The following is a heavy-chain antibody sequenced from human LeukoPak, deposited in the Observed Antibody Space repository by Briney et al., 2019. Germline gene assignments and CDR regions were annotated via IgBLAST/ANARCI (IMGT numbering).Heavy chain of an antibody. V-gene: IGHV3-11*01. D-gene: IGHD2-15*01. CDR1: GFTFSGHY. CDR3: ARARGYCSGGFCYAYYFDY. J-gene: IGHJ4*02. Sequence: PGGSLRLSCAVSGFTFSGHYMSWIRQAPGKGLEWTSYITTSATTIYYADSVKGRFTMSRDNAKNSLFLQMNSLRAEDTAVYYCARARGYCSGGFCYAYYFDYWGQGTLVTVSS. CDR2: ITTSATTI.